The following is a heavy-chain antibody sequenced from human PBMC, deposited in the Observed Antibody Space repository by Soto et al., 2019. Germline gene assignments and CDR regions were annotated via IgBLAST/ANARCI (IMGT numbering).Heavy chain of an antibody. V-gene: IGHV1-2*02. CDR3: ARDLEKGGGSAGFDY. Sequence: VEVSCKASGYPLPLFYMPWVGKAPGQGPEGDGGVKPKSGGTKDPEEFPGRGTMTLDTSISKAYMALTRLRSDDTAVYYCARDLEKGGGSAGFDYWGQGTLVTVSS. D-gene: IGHD1-26*01. CDR1: GYPLPLFY. CDR2: VKPKSGGT. J-gene: IGHJ4*02.